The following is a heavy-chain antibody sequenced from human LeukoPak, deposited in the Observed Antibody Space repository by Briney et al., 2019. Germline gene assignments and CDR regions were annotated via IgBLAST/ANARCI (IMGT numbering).Heavy chain of an antibody. CDR2: IIPIFGTA. CDR3: AVPHSSRAWYFDL. Sequence: ASVKVSCKASGGTFSSYAISWVRQAPGQGLEWMGGIIPIFGTANYTQKFQGRVTITADESTSTAYMELSSLRSEDTAVYYCAVPHSSRAWYFDLWGRGTLVTVSS. V-gene: IGHV1-69*01. CDR1: GGTFSSYA. J-gene: IGHJ2*01. D-gene: IGHD6-13*01.